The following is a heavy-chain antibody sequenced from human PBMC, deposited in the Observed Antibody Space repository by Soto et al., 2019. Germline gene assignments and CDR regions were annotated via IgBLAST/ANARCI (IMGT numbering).Heavy chain of an antibody. CDR2: INPNSGDT. J-gene: IGHJ6*02. D-gene: IGHD3-9*01. V-gene: IGHV1-2*02. CDR3: ARDARGTRGFDEMDI. CDR1: GYIFTGYH. Sequence: GASVTVSCKASGYIFTGYHIDWVRQAPGRGLEWMGWINPNSGDTEYAQNFQGRVTMTRDTSFNLVYMEMSGLMSDDTAVYYCARDARGTRGFDEMDIWGQGTTVTVSS.